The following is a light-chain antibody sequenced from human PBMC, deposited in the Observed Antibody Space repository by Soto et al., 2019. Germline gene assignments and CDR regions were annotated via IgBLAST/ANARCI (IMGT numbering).Light chain of an antibody. J-gene: IGKJ1*01. Sequence: EIVLTQSPGTLSLSPGERATLSCRASQSVSGNLAWYQQKPGLAPRLLIYDASSRATGIPDRFSGSGSGTDFTLSISRLEPEDFAVYWCQHYGNSPTFGQGTKVE. V-gene: IGKV3D-20*01. CDR1: QSVSGN. CDR2: DAS. CDR3: QHYGNSPT.